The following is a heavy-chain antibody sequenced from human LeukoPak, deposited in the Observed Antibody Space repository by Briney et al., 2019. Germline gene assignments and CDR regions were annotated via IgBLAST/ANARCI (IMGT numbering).Heavy chain of an antibody. Sequence: GGSLRLSCAASGFTFNYFWMHWVRQVPGKGPVWVSGINNDGTATYYADSVKGRFTISRDNAKNTVYLQMNGLRAEDTSVYFCATVSGYWGQGTLVTVSS. CDR3: ATVSGY. CDR1: GFTFNYFW. D-gene: IGHD6-25*01. J-gene: IGHJ4*02. V-gene: IGHV3-74*01. CDR2: INNDGTAT.